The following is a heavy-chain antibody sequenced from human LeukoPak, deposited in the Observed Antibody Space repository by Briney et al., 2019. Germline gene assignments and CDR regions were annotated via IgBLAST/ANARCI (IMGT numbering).Heavy chain of an antibody. CDR1: VYTFTGYY. J-gene: IGHJ5*02. V-gene: IGHV1-2*02. D-gene: IGHD6-13*01. CDR3: ARDVFFVSSSWDATSFDP. Sequence: GASVKVSCKASVYTFTGYYMRWGRQAPGERLECIGYGNPNSGVTNYAHKCQGRVTITRDTSISTPYLWRSARRDVETALYYSARDVFFVSSSWDATSFDPWGQGTLVTVSS. CDR2: GNPNSGVT.